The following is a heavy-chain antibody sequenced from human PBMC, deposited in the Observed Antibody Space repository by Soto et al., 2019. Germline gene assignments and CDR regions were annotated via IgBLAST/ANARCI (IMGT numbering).Heavy chain of an antibody. D-gene: IGHD2-2*01. J-gene: IGHJ4*02. CDR3: AKDRMPIWVSYFDY. CDR1: GFTFSSYA. CDR2: ISGSGGST. Sequence: EVQLLESGGGLVQPGGSLKLSCAASGFTFSSYAMSWVRQAPGKGLEWVSAISGSGGSTYYADSVKGRFTISRDNSKNTLYLQMNTLRAEDTAVYYCAKDRMPIWVSYFDYWGQGTLVTVSS. V-gene: IGHV3-23*01.